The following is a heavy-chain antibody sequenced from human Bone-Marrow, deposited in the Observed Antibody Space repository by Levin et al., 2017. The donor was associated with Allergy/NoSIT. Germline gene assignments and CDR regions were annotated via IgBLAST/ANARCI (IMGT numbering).Heavy chain of an antibody. CDR2: ISSNGGST. Sequence: GGSLRLSCSASGFTFSTYAMHWVRQAPGKGLEYVSAISSNGGSTYYADSVKGRFTISRDNSKNTLFLQMSSLRAEDTAVYYCAKTYDFWSGYYTGGFDYWGQGTLVTVSS. V-gene: IGHV3-64D*06. CDR1: GFTFSTYA. J-gene: IGHJ4*02. CDR3: AKTYDFWSGYYTGGFDY. D-gene: IGHD3-3*01.